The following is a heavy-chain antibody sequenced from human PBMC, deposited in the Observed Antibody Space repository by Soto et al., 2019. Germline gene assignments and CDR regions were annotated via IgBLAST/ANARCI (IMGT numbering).Heavy chain of an antibody. J-gene: IGHJ4*02. V-gene: IGHV3-74*01. CDR1: GFTFNNKW. CDR2: IDGAAATT. D-gene: IGHD1-26*01. CDR3: ARGGAMGVDY. Sequence: PGGSLRLSCTASGFTFNNKWMHWVRQAPGTGLVWLSRIDGAAATTNYADSVKGRFTISRDNAKNIVFLHVNGLTDEDTAVYYCARGGAMGVDYWGQGTLVTDAS.